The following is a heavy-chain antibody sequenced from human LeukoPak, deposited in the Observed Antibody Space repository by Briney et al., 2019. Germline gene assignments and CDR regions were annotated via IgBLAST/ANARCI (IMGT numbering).Heavy chain of an antibody. V-gene: IGHV3-66*01. D-gene: IGHD1-26*01. J-gene: IGHJ4*02. CDR3: ARERVPSGSDFDC. Sequence: PGGSLRLSCAASGLNVSSIYMSWVREAPGKGLEWVSVIYSGGSTYYADSVRGRFTISRDNSKNTLYLQMNSLRVEDTAVYYCARERVPSGSDFDCWGQGTLVTVSS. CDR2: IYSGGST. CDR1: GLNVSSIY.